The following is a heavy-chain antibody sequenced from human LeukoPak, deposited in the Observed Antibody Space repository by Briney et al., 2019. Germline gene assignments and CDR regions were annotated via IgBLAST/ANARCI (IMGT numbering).Heavy chain of an antibody. CDR1: GFTFTSDW. J-gene: IGHJ4*02. CDR3: VRGYRGKYGFWDY. V-gene: IGHV3-74*01. D-gene: IGHD5-12*01. Sequence: GGSLRLSCAASGFTFTSDWIHWVRQAPGKGLVWVSRINPDGTTTNYADSVKGRFTVSRDNAKNTVYLQMNTLRAEDTAFYHCVRGYRGKYGFWDYWGQGNLVTVSS. CDR2: INPDGTTT.